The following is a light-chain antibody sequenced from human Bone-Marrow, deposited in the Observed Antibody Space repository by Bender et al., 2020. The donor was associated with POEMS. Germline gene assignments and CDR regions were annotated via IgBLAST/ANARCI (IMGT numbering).Light chain of an antibody. CDR1: SGHSSNA. CDR2: LNSDGSH. J-gene: IGLJ3*02. CDR3: QTWGTGMGV. V-gene: IGLV4-69*01. Sequence: QLVLTQSPSASASLGASVKVTCTLSSGHSSNAIAWHQQKPEEGPRFLMRLNSDGSHNKGDGIPDRFSGSSSGAERYLTISSLHSEDEADYYWQTWGTGMGVFGGGTKLTVL.